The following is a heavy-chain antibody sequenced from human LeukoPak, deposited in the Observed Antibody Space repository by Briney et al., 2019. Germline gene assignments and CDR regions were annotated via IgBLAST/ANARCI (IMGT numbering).Heavy chain of an antibody. CDR1: GFTVSSNY. J-gene: IGHJ4*02. V-gene: IGHV3-66*01. Sequence: PGGSLRLSCAASGFTVSSNYMSWVRQAPGKGLEWVSVIYSGGSTYYADSVKGRFTISRDNSKNTLYLQMNGLRAEDTAVYYCARGPFYYDSSGYSDYWGQGTLVTVSS. CDR2: IYSGGST. D-gene: IGHD3-22*01. CDR3: ARGPFYYDSSGYSDY.